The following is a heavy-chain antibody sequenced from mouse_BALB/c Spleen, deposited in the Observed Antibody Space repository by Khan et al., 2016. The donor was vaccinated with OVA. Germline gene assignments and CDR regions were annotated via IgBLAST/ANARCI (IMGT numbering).Heavy chain of an antibody. D-gene: IGHD2-4*01. CDR2: INPYTDGT. CDR1: GYTYTSYV. CDR3: ARWGITTGFAY. J-gene: IGHJ3*01. V-gene: IGHV1S136*01. Sequence: VQLQQSGPELVKPGASVKMSCKASGYTYTSYVMHWVKQNPGQGLEWIGYINPYTDGTMYDEKFKGKATLISDKSSSTAYMELSSLNYEDSAGYYCARWGITTGFAYWGQGTLVTVSA.